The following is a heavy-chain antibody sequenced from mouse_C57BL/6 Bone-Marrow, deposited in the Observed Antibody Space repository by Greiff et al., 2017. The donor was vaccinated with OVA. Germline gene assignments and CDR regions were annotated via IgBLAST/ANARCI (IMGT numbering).Heavy chain of an antibody. CDR1: GFTFSSYA. Sequence: EVQLVESGGGLVKPGGSLKLSCAASGFTFSSYAMSWVRQTPEKRLEWVATISDGGSYTYYPDNVKGRFTISRDNAKNNLYLQMSHLKSEDTAMYYCARDRDGYYFAYWGQGTLVTVSA. CDR3: ARDRDGYYFAY. J-gene: IGHJ3*01. D-gene: IGHD2-3*01. V-gene: IGHV5-4*01. CDR2: ISDGGSYT.